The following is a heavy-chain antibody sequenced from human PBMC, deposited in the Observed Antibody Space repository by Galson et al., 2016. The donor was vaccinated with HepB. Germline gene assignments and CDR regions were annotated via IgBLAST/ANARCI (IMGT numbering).Heavy chain of an antibody. D-gene: IGHD6-19*01. J-gene: IGHJ5*02. CDR2: IYYSGGT. V-gene: IGHV4-39*01. CDR1: GASINNSNYY. CDR3: ARLPWSGWSPSWFDP. Sequence: SETLSLTCTVSGASINNSNYYWGWIRQPPGRGLEWIANIYYSGGTYYNPSLKRRVTISADTSKKQFSLTLTSVTAADTAMYYCARLPWSGWSPSWFDPWGQGTQVTVSS.